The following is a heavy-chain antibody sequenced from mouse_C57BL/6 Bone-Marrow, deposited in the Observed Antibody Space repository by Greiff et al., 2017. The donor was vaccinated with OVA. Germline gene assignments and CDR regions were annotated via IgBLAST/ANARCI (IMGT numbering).Heavy chain of an antibody. CDR3: AREETTVWRGYYAMDY. CDR2: IYPGSGST. Sequence: QVQLKQPGAELVKPGASVKMSCKASGYTFTSYWITWVKQRPGQGLEWIGDIYPGSGSTNYNEKFKSKATLTVDTSSSTAYMQLSSLTSEDSAVYYCAREETTVWRGYYAMDYWGQGTSVTVSS. V-gene: IGHV1-55*01. D-gene: IGHD1-1*01. CDR1: GYTFTSYW. J-gene: IGHJ4*01.